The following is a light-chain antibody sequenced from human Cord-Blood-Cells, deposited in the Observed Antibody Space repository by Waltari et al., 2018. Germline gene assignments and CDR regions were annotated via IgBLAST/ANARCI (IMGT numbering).Light chain of an antibody. CDR3: QVWDSSSDHWV. CDR2: DDS. Sequence: SYVLTQPPSLSVAPGKTARITCGGNNIGRKIVHWYQQKPGQAPVLVVYDDSDRPSGIPERFSGSNSGNTATLTISRVEAGDEADYYCQVWDSSSDHWVFGGGTKLTVL. CDR1: NIGRKI. V-gene: IGLV3-21*03. J-gene: IGLJ3*02.